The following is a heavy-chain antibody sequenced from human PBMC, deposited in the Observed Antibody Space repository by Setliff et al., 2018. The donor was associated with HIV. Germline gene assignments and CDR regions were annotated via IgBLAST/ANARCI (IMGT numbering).Heavy chain of an antibody. Sequence: SETLSLTCTVSGGSISSGSYYWNWIRQPAGKGLEWIGHIYSSGSTNYNPSLKSRVTISVDTSKNQFSLKLSSVTAADTAMYYCASYDILTGYYGHYFDYWGQGTLVTVSS. J-gene: IGHJ4*02. V-gene: IGHV4-61*09. CDR3: ASYDILTGYYGHYFDY. CDR2: IYSSGST. D-gene: IGHD3-9*01. CDR1: GGSISSGSYY.